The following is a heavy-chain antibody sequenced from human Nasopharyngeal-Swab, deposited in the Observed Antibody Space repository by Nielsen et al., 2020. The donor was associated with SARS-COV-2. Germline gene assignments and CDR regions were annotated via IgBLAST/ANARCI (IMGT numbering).Heavy chain of an antibody. J-gene: IGHJ4*02. D-gene: IGHD5-18*01. CDR3: ARDRGYSYGTYYFDY. CDR1: GYTFTSYA. CDR2: IIPILGIA. V-gene: IGHV1-69*04. Sequence: SVKVSCKASGYTFTSYAISWVRQAPGQGLEWMGRIIPILGIANYAQKFQGSVTITADKSTSTAYMELSSLRSEDTAVYYCARDRGYSYGTYYFDYWGQGTLVTVSS.